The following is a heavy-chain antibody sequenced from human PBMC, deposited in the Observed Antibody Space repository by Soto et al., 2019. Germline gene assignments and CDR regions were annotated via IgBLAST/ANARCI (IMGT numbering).Heavy chain of an antibody. CDR3: AKGERISVAGTIDY. D-gene: IGHD6-19*01. J-gene: IGHJ4*02. V-gene: IGHV3-30*18. CDR1: GFTFSSYG. CDR2: ISYDGSNK. Sequence: VQLVEAGGGVVQPGRSLRLSCAASGFTFSSYGMHWVRQAPGKGLEGVAVISYDGSNKYYADSVKGRFTIPRDNSKNTLYLQMNSLRAEDTAVYYCAKGERISVAGTIDYWGQGTLVTVSS.